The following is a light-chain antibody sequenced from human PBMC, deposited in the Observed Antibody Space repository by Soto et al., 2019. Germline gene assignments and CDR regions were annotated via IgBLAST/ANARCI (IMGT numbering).Light chain of an antibody. V-gene: IGKV2-28*01. Sequence: DIVMTQSPLSLPVTPGEPASISCRSIQSLLHSNGYNYLDWYLQKPGQSPQLLIYLGSNRASGVPDRFSGSGSGTDFTLKISRVEAEDVGVYYCMQPLQSWTFSQGTKVDIK. CDR3: MQPLQSWT. CDR2: LGS. CDR1: QSLLHSNGYNY. J-gene: IGKJ1*01.